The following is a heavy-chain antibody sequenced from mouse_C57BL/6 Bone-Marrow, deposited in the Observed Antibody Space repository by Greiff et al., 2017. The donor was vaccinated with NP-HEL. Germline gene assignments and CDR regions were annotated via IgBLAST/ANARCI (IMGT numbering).Heavy chain of an antibody. J-gene: IGHJ1*03. CDR1: GYTFTSYG. CDR2: IYPRSGNT. Sequence: VQLQQSGAELARPGASVKLSCKASGYTFTSYGIRWVKQRTGQGLEWIGEIYPRSGNTYYNEKFKGKATLTADKSSSTAYMELRSLTSEDSAVYFCARGEITYYDGSSYDWYFDVWGTGTTVTVSS. CDR3: ARGEITYYDGSSYDWYFDV. V-gene: IGHV1-81*01. D-gene: IGHD1-1*01.